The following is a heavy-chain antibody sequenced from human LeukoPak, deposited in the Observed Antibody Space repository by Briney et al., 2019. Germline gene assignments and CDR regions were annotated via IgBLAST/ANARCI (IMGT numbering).Heavy chain of an antibody. J-gene: IGHJ6*02. Sequence: GGSLRLSCAASGFTFSSYAMSWVRQAPGKGLEWVSAISGSGGSTFYADSVKGRFTISRGNSKNTLYLRMNSLKAEDTAVYYCSRFDLYYDGTYYASDGLDVWGQGTTVTVSS. CDR1: GFTFSSYA. V-gene: IGHV3-23*01. CDR2: ISGSGGST. D-gene: IGHD3-22*01. CDR3: SRFDLYYDGTYYASDGLDV.